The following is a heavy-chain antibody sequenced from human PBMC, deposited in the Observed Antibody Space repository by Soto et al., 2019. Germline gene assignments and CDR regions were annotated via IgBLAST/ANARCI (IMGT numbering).Heavy chain of an antibody. Sequence: KPSETLSLTCAVSGYSISSGYYWGWIRQPPGKGLEWIGSIYHSGSTYYNPSLKSRVTISVDTSKNQFSLKLSSVTAADTAVYYCARVAVDIVVVPADAYYYYYGMDVWGQGTTVTVSS. CDR2: IYHSGST. J-gene: IGHJ6*02. D-gene: IGHD2-2*01. CDR3: ARVAVDIVVVPADAYYYYYGMDV. V-gene: IGHV4-38-2*01. CDR1: GYSISSGYY.